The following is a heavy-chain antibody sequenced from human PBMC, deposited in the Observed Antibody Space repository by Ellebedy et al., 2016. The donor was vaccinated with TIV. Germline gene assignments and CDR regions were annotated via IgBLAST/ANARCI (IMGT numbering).Heavy chain of an antibody. D-gene: IGHD2-21*01. CDR2: LSADGSSP. V-gene: IGHV3-74*01. J-gene: IGHJ4*01. CDR3: AVSQYSPGFDR. CDR1: GFSFSAHW. Sequence: GESLKISCVASGFSFSAHWMHWVRLAPGKGLVWVSRLSADGSSPDYADSVQGRFIVSRDNAKKTLYLQMNSLRAEDTGIYYCAVSQYSPGFDRWGQGTVVTVSS.